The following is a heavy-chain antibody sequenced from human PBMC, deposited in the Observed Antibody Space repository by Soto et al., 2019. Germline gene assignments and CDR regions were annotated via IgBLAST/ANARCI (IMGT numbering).Heavy chain of an antibody. CDR3: ERLGTANWFDP. V-gene: IGHV4-59*01. D-gene: IGHD1-1*01. CDR2: IYYSVST. Sequence: SETLSLTCTVSGGSISSYYWSWIRQPPGKGLEWIGYIYYSVSTNYNPSLKSRVTISVDTSKNQFSLKLSSVTAADTAVYYCERLGTANWFDPWGQGTLVTVSS. J-gene: IGHJ5*02. CDR1: GGSISSYY.